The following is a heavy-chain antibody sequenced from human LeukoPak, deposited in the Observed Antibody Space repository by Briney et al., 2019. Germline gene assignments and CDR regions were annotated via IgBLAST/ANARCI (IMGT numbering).Heavy chain of an antibody. Sequence: SVKVSCNASGGSFRSYAISWVRQAPGQGLEWMGGIIPIFGTANYSHKFQGRVTITADEFTSTAYMELSSLKSENTAVYYCARGGDGYNPLSKSFDDWGQGTLVTVSS. D-gene: IGHD5-24*01. CDR1: GGSFRSYA. CDR3: ARGGDGYNPLSKSFDD. V-gene: IGHV1-69*01. CDR2: IIPIFGTA. J-gene: IGHJ4*02.